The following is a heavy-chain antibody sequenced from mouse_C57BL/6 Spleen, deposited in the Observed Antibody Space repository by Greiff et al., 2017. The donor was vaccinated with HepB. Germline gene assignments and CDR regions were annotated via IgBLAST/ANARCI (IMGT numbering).Heavy chain of an antibody. CDR3: AREDGSSLYFDV. V-gene: IGHV3-1*01. J-gene: IGHJ1*03. D-gene: IGHD1-1*01. CDR1: GYSITSGYD. CDR2: ISYSGST. Sequence: VQLQQSGPGMVKPSQSLSLTCTVTGYSITSGYDWHWIRHFPGNKLEWRGYISYSGSTNYNPSLKSRISITHDTSKNHFFLKLNSVTTEDTATYYCAREDGSSLYFDVWGTGTTVTVSS.